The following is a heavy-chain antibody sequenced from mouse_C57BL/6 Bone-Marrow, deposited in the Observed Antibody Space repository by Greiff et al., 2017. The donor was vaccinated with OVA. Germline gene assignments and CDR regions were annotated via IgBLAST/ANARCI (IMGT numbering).Heavy chain of an antibody. CDR2: IDPSDSYT. CDR1: GYTFTSYW. Sequence: QVQLQQPGAELVRPGTSVKLSCKASGYTFTSYWMHWVKQRPGQGLEWIGVIDPSDSYTNYNQKFKGKATLTVDTSSSTAYMQLSSLTSEDSAVYYCARNYGGSSDDWGQGTTLTVSS. J-gene: IGHJ2*01. CDR3: ARNYGGSSDD. D-gene: IGHD1-1*01. V-gene: IGHV1-59*01.